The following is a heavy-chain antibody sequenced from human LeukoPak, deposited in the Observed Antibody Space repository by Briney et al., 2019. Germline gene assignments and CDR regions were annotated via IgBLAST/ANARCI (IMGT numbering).Heavy chain of an antibody. V-gene: IGHV4-4*09. Sequence: PSETLSLTCTVSGDSISGYYWDWIRQPPGKGLEWIGFIHSSGDTHYSPSLESRVTMSVDTSKNQFSLKLTSVSAGDTAVYYCARHHRSTNGGTCFDYWGQGTLVTVSS. J-gene: IGHJ4*02. D-gene: IGHD2-8*01. CDR3: ARHHRSTNGGTCFDY. CDR2: IHSSGDT. CDR1: GDSISGYY.